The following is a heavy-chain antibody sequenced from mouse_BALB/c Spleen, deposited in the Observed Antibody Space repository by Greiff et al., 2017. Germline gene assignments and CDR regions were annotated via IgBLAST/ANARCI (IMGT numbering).Heavy chain of an antibody. D-gene: IGHD2-1*01. J-gene: IGHJ2*01. V-gene: IGHV5-9-4*01. Sequence: DVMLVESGGGLVKPGGSLKLSCAASGFTFSSYAMSWVRQSPEKRLEWVAEISSGGSYTYYPDTVTGRFTISRDNATNTLYLEMSSLRSEDTAMYYCARGLYGNYFDYWGQGTTLTVSS. CDR1: GFTFSSYA. CDR2: ISSGGSYT. CDR3: ARGLYGNYFDY.